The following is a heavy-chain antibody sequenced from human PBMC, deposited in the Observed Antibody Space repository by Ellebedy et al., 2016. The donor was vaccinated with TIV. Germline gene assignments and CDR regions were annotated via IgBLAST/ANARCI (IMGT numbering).Heavy chain of an antibody. J-gene: IGHJ3*02. CDR3: ATDGSYGDYRSPAHAFEI. Sequence: GGSLRLSCAASGFSFSSYWMSWVRQAPGKGLEWVANINQDGSEKYYVDSVKGRFTISRDNARNSLYLQMNSLGADDTAVYYCATDGSYGDYRSPAHAFEIWGQGTMVTVSS. D-gene: IGHD4-17*01. CDR1: GFSFSSYW. CDR2: INQDGSEK. V-gene: IGHV3-7*01.